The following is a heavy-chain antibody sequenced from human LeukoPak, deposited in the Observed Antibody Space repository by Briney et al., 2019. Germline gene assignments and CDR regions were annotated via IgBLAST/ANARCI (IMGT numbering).Heavy chain of an antibody. J-gene: IGHJ4*02. Sequence: PSETLSLTCAVYGGSFSGFDWTWIRQPPGKGLEWIGEINHSGYTNYNPSLKSRVTLSVDMSKNQFSLKLTSVTAPDTAVYYCARGYCSGDSCSSYGYWGQGTLVTVSS. CDR3: ARGYCSGDSCSSYGY. D-gene: IGHD2-15*01. CDR2: INHSGYT. CDR1: GGSFSGFD. V-gene: IGHV4-34*01.